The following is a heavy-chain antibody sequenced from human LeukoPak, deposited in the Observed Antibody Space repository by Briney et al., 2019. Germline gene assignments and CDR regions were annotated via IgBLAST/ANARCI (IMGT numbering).Heavy chain of an antibody. V-gene: IGHV4-61*02. CDR1: GGSISSGSYY. CDR2: IYTSGST. CDR3: ARDEVGAPRS. J-gene: IGHJ3*01. D-gene: IGHD1-26*01. Sequence: PSETLSLTCTVSGGSISSGSYYWSWIRQPAGKGLEWIGRIYTSGSTNYNPSLKSRVTISVDTSKNQFSLKLSSVTAADTAVYYCARDEVGAPRSWGQGTMVTVSS.